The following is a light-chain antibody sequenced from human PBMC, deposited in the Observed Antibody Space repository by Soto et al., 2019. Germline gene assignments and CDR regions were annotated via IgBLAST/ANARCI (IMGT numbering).Light chain of an antibody. V-gene: IGKV1-5*03. CDR2: KAS. CDR3: QQYNSYST. CDR1: QSIGRY. J-gene: IGKJ1*01. Sequence: DLQMPQSPSSLSASIGASVTITGRASQSIGRYLNWYQQKRGKAPKLLIYKASSLESGVPSRFSGSGSGTEFTLTISSLQPVDFATYYCQQYNSYSTFGQGPKV.